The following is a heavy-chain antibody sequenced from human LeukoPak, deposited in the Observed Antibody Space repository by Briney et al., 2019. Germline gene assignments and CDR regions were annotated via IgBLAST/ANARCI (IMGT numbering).Heavy chain of an antibody. Sequence: GGSLRLSCAASGFTFSSYCMHWVRQAPGKGLEWVAFIRYDGSNKYYADSVKGRFTISRDNSKNTLYLQMNSLRAEDTAVYYCMKDGYGSGSYFPYALDIWGQGTLVTVSS. CDR1: GFTFSSYC. J-gene: IGHJ3*02. CDR3: MKDGYGSGSYFPYALDI. CDR2: IRYDGSNK. D-gene: IGHD3-10*01. V-gene: IGHV3-30*02.